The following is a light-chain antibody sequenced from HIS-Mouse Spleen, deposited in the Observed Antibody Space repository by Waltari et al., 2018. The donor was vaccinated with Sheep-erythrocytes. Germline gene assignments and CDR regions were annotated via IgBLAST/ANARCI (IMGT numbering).Light chain of an antibody. CDR2: DVS. J-gene: IGLJ3*02. Sequence: QSALTQPRSVSGSPGQSVTISCTGTSSDVGGYNYVSWYQQHPGKAPKLMIYDVSKRRSGVPECFSGSKSGNTASLTISGLQAEDEADYYCCSYAGSYTWVFGGGTKLTVL. V-gene: IGLV2-11*01. CDR3: CSYAGSYTWV. CDR1: SSDVGGYNY.